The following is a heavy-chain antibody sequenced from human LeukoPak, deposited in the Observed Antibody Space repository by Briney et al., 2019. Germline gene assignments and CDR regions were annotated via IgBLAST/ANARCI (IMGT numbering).Heavy chain of an antibody. CDR1: GFTFGDYA. CDR3: SRDSSWSFDY. V-gene: IGHV3-49*04. Sequence: GGSLRLSCTASGFTFGDYAMTWVRQAPGKGLEWVGFIRSKAYGGTTEYAASVEGRFTISRDDSKSIVYLQMNSPKTVDTAVYYCSRDSSWSFDYWGQGTLVTVSS. D-gene: IGHD6-13*01. J-gene: IGHJ4*02. CDR2: IRSKAYGGTT.